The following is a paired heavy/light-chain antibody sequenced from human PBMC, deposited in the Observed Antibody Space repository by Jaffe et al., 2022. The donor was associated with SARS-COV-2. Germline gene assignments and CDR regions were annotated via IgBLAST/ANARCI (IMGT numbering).Heavy chain of an antibody. CDR2: ISGSGGST. CDR3: APGASGYDPYYYYGMDV. V-gene: IGHV3-23*01. Sequence: EVQLLESGGGLVQPGGSLRLSCAASGFTFSSYAMSWVRQAPGKGLEWVSAISGSGGSTYYADSVKGRFTISRDNSKNTLYLQMNSLRAEDTAVYYCAPGASGYDPYYYYGMDVWGQGTTVTVSS. D-gene: IGHD3-3*01. CDR1: GFTFSSYA. J-gene: IGHJ6*02.
Light chain of an antibody. CDR2: AAS. Sequence: DIQMTQSPSSLSASVGDRVTITCRASQGISNYLAWYQQKPGKVPKLLIYAASTLQSGVPSRFSGSGSGTDFTLTISSLQPEDVATYYCQKYNSVPQTFGQGTKVEIK. J-gene: IGKJ1*01. CDR3: QKYNSVPQT. V-gene: IGKV1-27*01. CDR1: QGISNY.